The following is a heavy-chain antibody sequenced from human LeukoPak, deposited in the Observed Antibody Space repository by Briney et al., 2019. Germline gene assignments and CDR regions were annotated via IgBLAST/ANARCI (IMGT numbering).Heavy chain of an antibody. J-gene: IGHJ4*02. Sequence: QAGGSLRLSCAASGFTFSSYGMHWVRQAPGKGLEWVAVIWCDGSNKYYADSVKGRFTISRDNSKNTLYLQMNSLRAEDTAVYYCARDEAAAGPDYWGQGTLVTVSS. CDR1: GFTFSSYG. CDR3: ARDEAAAGPDY. V-gene: IGHV3-33*01. CDR2: IWCDGSNK. D-gene: IGHD6-13*01.